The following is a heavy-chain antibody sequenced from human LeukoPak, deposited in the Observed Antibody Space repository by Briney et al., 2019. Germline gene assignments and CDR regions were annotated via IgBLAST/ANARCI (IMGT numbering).Heavy chain of an antibody. Sequence: SETLSLTCAVYGGSFSGYYWSWIRQPPGKGLEWIGEINHSGSTNYNPSLKSRVTISVDTSKNQFSLKLSSVTAADTAVYYCARRAPRITMVRGVNDAFDIWGQGTMVTVSS. V-gene: IGHV4-34*01. CDR2: INHSGST. D-gene: IGHD3-10*01. J-gene: IGHJ3*02. CDR3: ARRAPRITMVRGVNDAFDI. CDR1: GGSFSGYY.